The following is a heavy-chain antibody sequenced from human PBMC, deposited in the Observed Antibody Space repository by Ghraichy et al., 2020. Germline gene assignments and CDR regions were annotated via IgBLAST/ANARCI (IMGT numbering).Heavy chain of an antibody. J-gene: IGHJ2*01. CDR2: IWYDGSNK. CDR1: GFTFSSYG. CDR3: ARGKAYFDL. Sequence: GGALRLSCAASGFTFSSYGMHWVRQAPGKGLEWVAVIWYDGSNKYYADSVKGRFTISRDNSKNTLYLQMNSLRAEDTAVYYCARGKAYFDLWGRGTLVTVSS. V-gene: IGHV3-33*01.